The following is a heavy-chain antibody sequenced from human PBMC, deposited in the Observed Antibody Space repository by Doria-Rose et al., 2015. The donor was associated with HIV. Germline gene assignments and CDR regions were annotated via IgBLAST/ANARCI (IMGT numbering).Heavy chain of an antibody. D-gene: IGHD1-26*01. J-gene: IGHJ6*02. CDR1: GFTFSSYG. Sequence: SGFTFSSYGIHWVRQAPGKGLEWVAFIRFDGSDKFYGGSVKGRFTIYRDNSKNTLYLQMNSLRGEDTALYYCAKDRSALGRIYGMDVWGQGTTVTVSS. V-gene: IGHV3-30*02. CDR3: AKDRSALGRIYGMDV. CDR2: IRFDGSDK.